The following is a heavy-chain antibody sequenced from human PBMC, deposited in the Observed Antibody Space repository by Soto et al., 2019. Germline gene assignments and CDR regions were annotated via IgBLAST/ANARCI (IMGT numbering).Heavy chain of an antibody. J-gene: IGHJ5*02. CDR3: ARTALGWFDP. CDR1: GGSISSYY. V-gene: IGHV4-59*01. Sequence: ESLSLTCSVSGGSISSYYWSWILQPPGKGLEWIGYIFYSGRSGSTSYNPSLKSRVTISVDTSKNQFSLKLSSVTAADTAVYYCARTALGWFDPWGQGTLVTVSS. D-gene: IGHD2-21*02. CDR2: IFYSGRSGST.